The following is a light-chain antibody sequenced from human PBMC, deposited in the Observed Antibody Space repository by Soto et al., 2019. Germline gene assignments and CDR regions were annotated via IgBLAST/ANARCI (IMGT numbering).Light chain of an antibody. CDR3: QQYYSALEKT. CDR2: WAS. Sequence: DIVMTQSPDSLAVSLGERATINCKSSQSVLYSSNNKNYLAWYQQKPGQPPKLLIYWASTRESGVPDRFSGSGSGTDFTLTISSMKAEDVAVYYCQQYYSALEKTFGQGTKVEIK. CDR1: QSVLYSSNNKNY. V-gene: IGKV4-1*01. J-gene: IGKJ1*01.